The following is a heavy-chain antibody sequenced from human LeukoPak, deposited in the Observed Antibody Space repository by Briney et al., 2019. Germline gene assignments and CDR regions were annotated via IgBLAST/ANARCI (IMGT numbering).Heavy chain of an antibody. CDR2: INRSGTT. D-gene: IGHD1-1*01. CDR3: ARGRFGNPLQLQPRRPFDL. Sequence: SETLSLTCAVYGGSFSGYYWGWIRQTPGKGLEWIGEINRSGTTNYNPSLKSRVAISVDTSENQFSLKLRSVTAADTAVFYCARGRFGNPLQLQPRRPFDLWGQGTMVTISS. CDR1: GGSFSGYY. J-gene: IGHJ3*01. V-gene: IGHV4-34*01.